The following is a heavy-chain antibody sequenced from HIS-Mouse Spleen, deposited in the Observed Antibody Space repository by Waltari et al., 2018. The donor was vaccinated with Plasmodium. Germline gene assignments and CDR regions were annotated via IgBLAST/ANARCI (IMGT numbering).Heavy chain of an antibody. CDR1: GFTFSSYA. D-gene: IGHD7-27*01. CDR2: FSVSGVST. Sequence: EVQLLESGGGLVQPGGSLRLSCAASGFTFSSYAMSWVRQAPGKVLEWFTVFSVSGVSTYYADSVKGRFTISSDNYKNTLYLQMNSLRAENTAVYYCAKSSKGTGDLWDYWGQGTLVTVSS. V-gene: IGHV3-23*01. CDR3: AKSSKGTGDLWDY. J-gene: IGHJ4*02.